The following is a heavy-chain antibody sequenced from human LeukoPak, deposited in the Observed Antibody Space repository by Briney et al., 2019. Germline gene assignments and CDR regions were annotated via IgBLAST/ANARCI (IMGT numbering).Heavy chain of an antibody. J-gene: IGHJ1*01. CDR3: ARSITSLGVGNFHQ. V-gene: IGHV3-7*05. CDR1: GFIFSNCW. CDR2: IRQDGSEK. D-gene: IGHD3-3*01. Sequence: AGGSLRLSCGASGFIFSNCWMSWVRQAPGKGLEWVANIRQDGSEKNYVDSVKGRFTISRENAKNSVFLQMNSLRAEDSAVYYCARSITSLGVGNFHQWGQGTLVTVSS.